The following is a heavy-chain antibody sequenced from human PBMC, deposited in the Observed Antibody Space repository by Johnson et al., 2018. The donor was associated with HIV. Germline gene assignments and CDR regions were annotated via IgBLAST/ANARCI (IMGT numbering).Heavy chain of an antibody. CDR1: GFTFTNYG. V-gene: IGHV3-30*02. CDR3: AKDIRLGELYPDAFAI. CDR2: IRYDETNK. D-gene: IGHD3-16*01. J-gene: IGHJ3*02. Sequence: QVHLVESGGGVVQPGGSLRLSCAASGFTFTNYGMHWVRQAPGKGLEWVAFIRYDETNKYYADSVKGRFTISRDNSKDTLYLQMNSLRAEDTAVYHCAKDIRLGELYPDAFAIWGQGTMVTVSS.